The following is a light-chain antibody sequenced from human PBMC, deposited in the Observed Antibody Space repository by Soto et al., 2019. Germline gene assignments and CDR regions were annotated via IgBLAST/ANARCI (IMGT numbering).Light chain of an antibody. CDR2: GAS. CDR3: HQYVTSPWT. CDR1: QTVNGNY. V-gene: IGKV3-20*01. J-gene: IGKJ1*01. Sequence: EIVLTQSPGTLSLSPGEGATLSCRASQTVNGNYLAWFQQKPGQAPRLVIYGASSRATGIPDRFSGSGSGTDFTLTISRLEPEDFAIYYCHQYVTSPWTLGQGTTVEIK.